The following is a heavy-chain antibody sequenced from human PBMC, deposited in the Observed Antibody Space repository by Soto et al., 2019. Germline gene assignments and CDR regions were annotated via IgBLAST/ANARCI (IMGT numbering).Heavy chain of an antibody. J-gene: IGHJ4*02. D-gene: IGHD3-3*01. CDR2: INSDGSST. Sequence: GGSLRLSCAASGFTFSSYWMHWVRQAPGKGLVWVSRINSDGSSTSYADSVKGRFTISRDNAKNTLYLQMNSLRAEDTAVYYCARAQYYDLWSGYYPQNFDYWGQGTLVTVSS. CDR1: GFTFSSYW. CDR3: ARAQYYDLWSGYYPQNFDY. V-gene: IGHV3-74*01.